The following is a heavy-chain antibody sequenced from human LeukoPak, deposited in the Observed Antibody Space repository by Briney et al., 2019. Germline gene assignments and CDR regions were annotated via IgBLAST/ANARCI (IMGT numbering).Heavy chain of an antibody. Sequence: GGSLRLSCAGSGFTFSTYTMNWVRQAPGKGLEWVSSISSSGSYIYCADSAKGRFAISRDNAKNSLYLQMNSLRADDTAVYYCAKAASLVRSWFDPWGQGTLVTVSS. CDR2: ISSSGSYI. CDR3: AKAASLVRSWFDP. J-gene: IGHJ5*02. CDR1: GFTFSTYT. D-gene: IGHD6-6*01. V-gene: IGHV3-21*01.